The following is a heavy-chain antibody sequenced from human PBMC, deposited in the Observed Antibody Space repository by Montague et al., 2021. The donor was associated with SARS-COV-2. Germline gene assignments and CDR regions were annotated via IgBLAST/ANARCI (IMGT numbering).Heavy chain of an antibody. CDR3: ARRPAPLLHLDWSQSYYDYYGLDV. D-gene: IGHD3/OR15-3a*01. V-gene: IGHV4-59*12. J-gene: IGHJ6*02. CDR2: IQRGDT. CDR1: GGSISTYY. Sequence: SETLSLTCTLSGGSISTYYWNWIRQPPGKGLEWIGDIQRGDTKYNPSLKSRVTISVDTAQKQFSLTLTSVTAADTAVYYCARRPAPLLHLDWSQSYYDYYGLDVWGQGTTVVVS.